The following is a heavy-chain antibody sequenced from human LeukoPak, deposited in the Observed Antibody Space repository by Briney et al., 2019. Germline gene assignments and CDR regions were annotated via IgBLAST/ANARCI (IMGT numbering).Heavy chain of an antibody. J-gene: IGHJ4*02. CDR2: IYYSGST. V-gene: IGHV4-59*01. D-gene: IGHD1-26*01. Sequence: SETLSLTCTVSGDSISSFYWTWIRQPPGKGLEWIGYIYYSGSTNYNPSLKSRVTMSVDTSKNQFSLKLSTVTAADTAVYYCASGSIVGVLWGWGQGTLVTVSS. CDR3: ASGSIVGVLWG. CDR1: GDSISSFY.